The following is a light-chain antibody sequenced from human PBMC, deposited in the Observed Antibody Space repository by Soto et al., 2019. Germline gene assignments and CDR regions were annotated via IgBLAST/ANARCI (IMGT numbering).Light chain of an antibody. CDR2: RNN. Sequence: QSVLTQPPSASGTPAQRVTISCSGSSSNIGSNTVHWYQQLPGTAPKLLIHRNNQRPSGVPDRFSGSKSGTSASLAISGLQSEDEADYYCAAWDDSLNGPIFGGGTKLTVL. J-gene: IGLJ2*01. CDR1: SSNIGSNT. CDR3: AAWDDSLNGPI. V-gene: IGLV1-44*01.